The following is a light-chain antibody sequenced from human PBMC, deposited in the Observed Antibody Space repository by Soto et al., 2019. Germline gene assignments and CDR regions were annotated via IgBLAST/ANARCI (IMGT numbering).Light chain of an antibody. CDR1: QTVNSNY. V-gene: IGKV3-20*01. J-gene: IGKJ2*01. CDR3: QHYDNLPLFT. Sequence: ESVLTQSPGTLSLSPGERATLSCRASQTVNSNYLAWYQQKPGQTPRLLIYGASRRATGVPDRFSGSGSGTEFTLTISGLEPEDFAVYYCQHYDNLPLFTFGQGTRLEI. CDR2: GAS.